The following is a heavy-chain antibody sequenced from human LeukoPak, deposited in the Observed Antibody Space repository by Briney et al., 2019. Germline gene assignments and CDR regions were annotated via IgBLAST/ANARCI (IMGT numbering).Heavy chain of an antibody. Sequence: SVKVSCKASGGTFSSYAISWVRQAPGQGLEWMGRIIPILGIANYAQKFQGRVTNTADKSKKTAFLEMKSLKSEDTAVYYCARTYSGYCSGGSCYRFDYWGQGTLVTVSS. CDR1: GGTFSSYA. V-gene: IGHV1-69*04. J-gene: IGHJ4*02. D-gene: IGHD2-15*01. CDR2: IIPILGIA. CDR3: ARTYSGYCSGGSCYRFDY.